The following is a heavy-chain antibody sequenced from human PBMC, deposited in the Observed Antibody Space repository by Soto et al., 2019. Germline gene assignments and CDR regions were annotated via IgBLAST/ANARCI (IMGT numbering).Heavy chain of an antibody. CDR1: GDSINSDNYY. D-gene: IGHD2-8*02. V-gene: IGHV4-39*01. CDR3: ARLEVLATISYYFDY. CDR2: IYYRGNT. J-gene: IGHJ4*02. Sequence: QLQLQESGPGLVKPSETLSLTCSVSGDSINSDNYYWGWIRQPPGNGLEWIGSIYYRGNTYYNPSLKTRVTISLDKSKSQFSLKLNSVTAADSAVYFCARLEVLATISYYFDYWGQGTLVTVSS.